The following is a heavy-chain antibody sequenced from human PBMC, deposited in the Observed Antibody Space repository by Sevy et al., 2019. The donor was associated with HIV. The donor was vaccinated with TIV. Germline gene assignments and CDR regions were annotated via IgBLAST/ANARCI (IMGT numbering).Heavy chain of an antibody. Sequence: GGSLRLSCAASAFTFDDYDMSWVRQAPGKGLEWVSGINWNGGSTGYADSVKGRFTISRDNAKNSLYLQMNSLRAEDTALYYCARESPLYYYFYMDVWGKGTTVTVSS. J-gene: IGHJ6*03. V-gene: IGHV3-20*04. CDR1: AFTFDDYD. CDR2: INWNGGST. CDR3: ARESPLYYYFYMDV.